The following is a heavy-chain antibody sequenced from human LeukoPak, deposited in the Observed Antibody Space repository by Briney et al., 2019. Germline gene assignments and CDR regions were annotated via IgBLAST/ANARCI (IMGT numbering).Heavy chain of an antibody. CDR3: AKGAYSSSWYRGYFDY. Sequence: QTGGSLRLSCAASGFTFSNYAMSWVRQAPGKGLEWVSAISSSADSTYYADSVKGRFTISKDNSKNTLYLQMNSLRAEDTAVYYCAKGAYSSSWYRGYFDYWGQGTLVTVSS. CDR1: GFTFSNYA. D-gene: IGHD6-13*01. J-gene: IGHJ4*02. CDR2: ISSSADST. V-gene: IGHV3-23*01.